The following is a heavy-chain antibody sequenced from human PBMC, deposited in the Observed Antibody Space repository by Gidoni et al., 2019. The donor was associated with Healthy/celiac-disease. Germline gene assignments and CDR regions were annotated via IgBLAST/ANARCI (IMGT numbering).Heavy chain of an antibody. CDR1: GDSVSSNSAA. D-gene: IGHD2-15*01. J-gene: IGHJ6*02. Sequence: QVQLQQSGPGLVKPSQTLSLTCAISGDSVSSNSAAWNWIRQSPSRGLEWLGRTYYRSKWYNDYAVSVKSRITINPDTSKNQFSLQLNSVTPEDTAVYYCAREEEYCSGGSCYDYYYYGMDVWGQGTTVTVSS. V-gene: IGHV6-1*01. CDR2: TYYRSKWYN. CDR3: AREEEYCSGGSCYDYYYYGMDV.